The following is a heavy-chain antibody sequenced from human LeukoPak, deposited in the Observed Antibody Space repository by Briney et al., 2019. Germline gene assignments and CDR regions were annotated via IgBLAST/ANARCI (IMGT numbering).Heavy chain of an antibody. J-gene: IGHJ4*02. V-gene: IGHV3-74*01. CDR2: MNSDGSSR. D-gene: IGHD6-13*01. CDR1: GFTFSNYW. Sequence: GGSLRLSCAASGFTFSNYWMHWVRQVPGKGLVWVSGMNSDGSSRNYADAVKGRFTISRDNAKNTLYLQMNSLRAEDTAVYYCAKGGKRWYVDYFDYWGQGTLVTVSS. CDR3: AKGGKRWYVDYFDY.